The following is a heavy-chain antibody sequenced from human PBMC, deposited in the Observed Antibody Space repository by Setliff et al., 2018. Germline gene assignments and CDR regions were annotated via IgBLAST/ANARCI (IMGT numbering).Heavy chain of an antibody. CDR1: GYSFTDYW. Sequence: GESLKISCKASGYSFTDYWIAWVRQMPGKGLEWMGIIYPSNSNIKYSPSFEAQITFSVDKSITTAYLQWSSLKASDTAVYYCARHRVGNSGYAIPILDFWGQGALVTVSS. D-gene: IGHD5-12*01. V-gene: IGHV5-51*01. CDR3: ARHRVGNSGYAIPILDF. CDR2: IYPSNSNI. J-gene: IGHJ4*02.